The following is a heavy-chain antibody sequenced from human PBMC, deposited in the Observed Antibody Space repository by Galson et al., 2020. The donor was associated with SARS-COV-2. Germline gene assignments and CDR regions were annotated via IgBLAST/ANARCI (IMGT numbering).Heavy chain of an antibody. D-gene: IGHD3-9*01. CDR2: ISYDGSNK. V-gene: IGHV3-30-3*01. J-gene: IGHJ6*02. CDR1: GFTFSSYA. CDR3: ARDFVLRYFDWLLFNGMDV. Sequence: GSLRLSCAASGFTFSSYAMHWVRQAPGKGLEWVAVISYDGSNKYYADSVKGRFTISRDNSKNTLYLQMNSLRAEDTAVYYCARDFVLRYFDWLLFNGMDVWGQGTTVTVSS.